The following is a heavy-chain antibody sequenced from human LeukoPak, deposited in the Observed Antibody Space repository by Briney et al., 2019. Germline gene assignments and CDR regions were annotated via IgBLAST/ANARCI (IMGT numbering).Heavy chain of an antibody. V-gene: IGHV3-48*01. Sequence: GGSLRLSCAASGFTFSTYSMNWVRQAPGKGLEWVSDISSTSSIIYYADSVKGRFVISRDNAKNSLYLQMNGPRAEDTAVYYCARGGGGSFDRWGQGTLVTVSS. CDR2: ISSTSSII. D-gene: IGHD3-10*01. CDR3: ARGGGGSFDR. J-gene: IGHJ5*02. CDR1: GFTFSTYS.